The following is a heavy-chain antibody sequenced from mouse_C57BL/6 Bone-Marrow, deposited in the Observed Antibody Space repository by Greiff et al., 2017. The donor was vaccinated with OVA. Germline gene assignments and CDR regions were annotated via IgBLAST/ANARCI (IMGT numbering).Heavy chain of an antibody. Sequence: EVQLVESGGGLVQPGGSLKLSCAASGIDFSRYWMSWVRRAPGKGLEWIGEINPDSSTINYAPSLKDKFIISRDNAKNTLYLQMSKVRSEDTALYYCASGIYYDYPYAMDYWGQGTSVTVSS. CDR1: GIDFSRYW. CDR2: INPDSSTI. V-gene: IGHV4-1*01. CDR3: ASGIYYDYPYAMDY. J-gene: IGHJ4*01. D-gene: IGHD2-4*01.